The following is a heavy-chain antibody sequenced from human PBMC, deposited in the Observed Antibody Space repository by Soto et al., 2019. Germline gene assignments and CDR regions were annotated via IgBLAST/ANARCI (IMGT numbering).Heavy chain of an antibody. CDR3: AAGRGAITIFGVVRMDV. J-gene: IGHJ6*02. CDR1: GYTFTSYG. CDR2: ISAYNGNT. Sequence: QVQLVQSGAEVKKPGASVKVSCKASGYTFTSYGISWVRQAPGQGLEWMGWISAYNGNTNYVQKLQGRVTMTTDTSTSTAYMELRSLRSDDTAVYYCAAGRGAITIFGVVRMDVWGQGTTVTVSS. V-gene: IGHV1-18*04. D-gene: IGHD3-3*01.